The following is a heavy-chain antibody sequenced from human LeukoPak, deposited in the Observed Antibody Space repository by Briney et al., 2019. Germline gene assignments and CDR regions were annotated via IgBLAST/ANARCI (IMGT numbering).Heavy chain of an antibody. CDR2: INHSGST. V-gene: IGHV4-34*01. D-gene: IGHD2-15*01. Sequence: PSETLSLTCAVYGGSFSGYYWSWIRQPPGKGLEWIGEINHSGSTNYNPSLKSRVTISVDTSKNQFSLKLSSVTAADTAVYYCARRAGYCSGGSCYLPPYFDYWGQGTLVTVSS. CDR1: GGSFSGYY. J-gene: IGHJ4*02. CDR3: ARRAGYCSGGSCYLPPYFDY.